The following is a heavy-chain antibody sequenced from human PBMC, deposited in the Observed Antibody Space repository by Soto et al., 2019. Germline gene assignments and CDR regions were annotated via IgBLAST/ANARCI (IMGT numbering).Heavy chain of an antibody. D-gene: IGHD3-3*01. CDR3: ARGKYDLWSGYLYYYGMDV. Sequence: SETLSLTCAVYGGYFSGYYWSWIRQPPGKGLEWIGEINHSGSTNYNPSLKSRVTISVDTSKNQFSLKLSSVTAADTAVYYCARGKYDLWSGYLYYYGMDVWGQGTTVTVSS. V-gene: IGHV4-34*01. CDR2: INHSGST. CDR1: GGYFSGYY. J-gene: IGHJ6*02.